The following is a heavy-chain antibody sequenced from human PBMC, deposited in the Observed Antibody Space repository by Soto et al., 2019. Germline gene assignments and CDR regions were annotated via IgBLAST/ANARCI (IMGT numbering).Heavy chain of an antibody. CDR2: IKEDGSEE. Sequence: EVQLVESGGGLVQPGGSLRLSCAASGLTFSSSWMSWARQAPGKGLQWVANIKEDGSEEYYLDSVKGRFTISRDNAKNSLYLQMNSLTAEDTAVYYCARDRGYQTLDYWGQGTLVTVSS. J-gene: IGHJ4*02. V-gene: IGHV3-7*01. D-gene: IGHD6-25*01. CDR3: ARDRGYQTLDY. CDR1: GLTFSSSW.